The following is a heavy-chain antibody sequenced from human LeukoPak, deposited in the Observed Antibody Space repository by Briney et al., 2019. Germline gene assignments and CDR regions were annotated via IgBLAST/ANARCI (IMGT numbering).Heavy chain of an antibody. CDR3: ARDRSKLELQDHDAFDI. CDR1: GGSISSSSYY. CDR2: IYYSGST. J-gene: IGHJ3*02. D-gene: IGHD1-7*01. Sequence: PSETLSLTCTVSGGSISSSSYYWGWIRQPPGKGLEWIGSIYYSGSTYYNPSLKSRVTISVDTSKNQFSLKLSSVTAADTAVYYCARDRSKLELQDHDAFDIWGQGTMATVSS. V-gene: IGHV4-39*07.